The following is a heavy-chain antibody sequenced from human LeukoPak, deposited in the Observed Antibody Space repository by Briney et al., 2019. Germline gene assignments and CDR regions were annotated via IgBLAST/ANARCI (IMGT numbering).Heavy chain of an antibody. V-gene: IGHV3-7*01. D-gene: IGHD3-10*01. CDR3: ASTLPVTYYYGSGSYYNDY. CDR2: IKQDGSEK. J-gene: IGHJ4*02. CDR1: GFTFSSYG. Sequence: GGSLRLSCAASGFTFSSYGMHWVRQAPGKGLEWVANIKQDGSEKYYVDSVKGRFTISRDNAKNSLYLQMNSLRAEDTAVYYCASTLPVTYYYGSGSYYNDYWGQGTLVTVSS.